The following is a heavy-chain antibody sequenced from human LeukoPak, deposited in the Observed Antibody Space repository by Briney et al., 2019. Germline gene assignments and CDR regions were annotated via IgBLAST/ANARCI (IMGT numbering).Heavy chain of an antibody. J-gene: IGHJ4*02. CDR1: GFTFSSYA. D-gene: IGHD3-22*01. CDR3: ANGFYDSSGYYYEYFDY. V-gene: IGHV3-23*01. CDR2: ISGSGSNT. Sequence: GGSLRLSCAASGFTFSSYAMSWVRQAPGKGLEWVSTISGSGSNTYYADSVKGRFTISRDNSKNTLYLQMNSLRAEDTAVYYCANGFYDSSGYYYEYFDYWGQGTLVTVSS.